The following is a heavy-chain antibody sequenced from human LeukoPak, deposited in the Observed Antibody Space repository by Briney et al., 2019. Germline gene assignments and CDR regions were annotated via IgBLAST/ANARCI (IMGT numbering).Heavy chain of an antibody. D-gene: IGHD6-13*01. J-gene: IGHJ4*02. CDR1: GGSINFYY. CDR3: ARGIADPYSFDS. Sequence: SETLSLTCTVSGGSINFYYWSWIRQPAGKGLEWIGRIYSTGSTNYSPSLKSRVTMSVDKSRNQFSLNLSSVTAADTAVYYCARGIADPYSFDSWGQGTLVTVSS. V-gene: IGHV4-4*07. CDR2: IYSTGST.